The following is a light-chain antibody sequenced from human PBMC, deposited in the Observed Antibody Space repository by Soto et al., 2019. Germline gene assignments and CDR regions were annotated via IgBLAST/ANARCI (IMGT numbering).Light chain of an antibody. J-gene: IGKJ1*01. CDR3: LQDFDYPRT. CDR2: AAS. V-gene: IGKV1-6*01. Sequence: ATQMTQSPSSLSASVGDTVTITCRASQGIRNELAWYQQAPGKAPKLLIYAASSVQSGVPSRFSGSGSDTDFILTISSLQPEDFATYYCLQDFDYPRTFGQGTKVDIK. CDR1: QGIRNE.